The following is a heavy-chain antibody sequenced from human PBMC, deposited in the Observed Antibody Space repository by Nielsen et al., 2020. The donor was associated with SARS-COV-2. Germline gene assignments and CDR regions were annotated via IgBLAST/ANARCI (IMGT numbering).Heavy chain of an antibody. CDR2: ISWNSGSI. J-gene: IGHJ6*02. D-gene: IGHD1-26*01. Sequence: GGSLRLSCAASGFTFDDYAMHWVRQAPGKGLEWVSGISWNSGSIGYADSVKGRFTISRDNAKNSLYLQMNSLRAEDTALYYCAIEPGNSGSLLPRVWGQGTTVTVSS. CDR3: AIEPGNSGSLLPRV. V-gene: IGHV3-9*01. CDR1: GFTFDDYA.